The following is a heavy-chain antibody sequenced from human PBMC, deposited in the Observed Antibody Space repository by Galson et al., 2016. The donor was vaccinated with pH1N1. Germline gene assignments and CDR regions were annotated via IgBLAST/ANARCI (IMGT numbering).Heavy chain of an antibody. D-gene: IGHD3-16*02. J-gene: IGHJ4*02. CDR3: ARAIGSRSAY. CDR1: GFTFSNYW. Sequence: SLRLSCAASGFTFSNYWMHWVRQVPGKGLEWVANIREDGSETHYVDSVRGRFTISRDNAKNSLYLQMNSLRDEDTALYYCARAIGSRSAYWGQGTLVTVSS. V-gene: IGHV3-7*01. CDR2: IREDGSET.